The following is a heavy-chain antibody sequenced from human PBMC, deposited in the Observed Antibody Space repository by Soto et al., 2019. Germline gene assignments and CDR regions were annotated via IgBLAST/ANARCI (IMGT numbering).Heavy chain of an antibody. CDR2: INASNGNT. Sequence: ASVKVSCKASGYSFINYGLSWLRQAPVQGLEWMGWINASNGNTVYAQKLQGRVTMTTDTSTSTAYMELRSLRADDTAVYYCARGSLYWGQGTLVTVSS. V-gene: IGHV1-18*01. CDR3: ARGSLY. J-gene: IGHJ4*01. CDR1: GYSFINYG.